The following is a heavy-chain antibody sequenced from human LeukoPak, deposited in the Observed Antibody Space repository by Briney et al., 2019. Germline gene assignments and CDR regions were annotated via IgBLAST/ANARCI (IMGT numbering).Heavy chain of an antibody. Sequence: GSLRLSCAASGFTLTGYSMHWVRQAPGKGLEWVSSISGSGNYIYDADSVKGRFTVSRDNAKNSLYLQMNSLRAEDTAVYYCARGWYSTGWYNFFDSWGQGALVTVSS. CDR1: GFTLTGYS. J-gene: IGHJ4*02. CDR2: ISGSGNYI. CDR3: ARGWYSTGWYNFFDS. V-gene: IGHV3-21*01. D-gene: IGHD6-19*01.